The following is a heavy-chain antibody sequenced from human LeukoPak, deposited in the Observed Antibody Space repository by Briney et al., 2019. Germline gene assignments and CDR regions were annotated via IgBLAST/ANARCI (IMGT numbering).Heavy chain of an antibody. CDR3: ARDRRGQLVLNDAFDI. Sequence: HTGGSLRLSCAASGFTFSNYVMSWVRQAPGKGLEWVSYINHNGEMIFYPDFVKGRFTISRDNSKNTLYLQMNSLRAEDTAVYYCARDRRGQLVLNDAFDIWGQGTMVTVSS. D-gene: IGHD6-13*01. CDR1: GFTFSNYV. CDR2: INHNGEMI. J-gene: IGHJ3*02. V-gene: IGHV3-48*01.